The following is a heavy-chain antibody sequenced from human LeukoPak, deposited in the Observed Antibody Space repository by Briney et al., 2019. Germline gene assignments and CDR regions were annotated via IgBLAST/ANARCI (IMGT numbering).Heavy chain of an antibody. CDR1: GFTFSSYA. CDR2: ISGSGGST. CDR3: AKGRTGYCSGGSCSDAFNI. J-gene: IGHJ3*02. V-gene: IGHV3-23*01. Sequence: GGSLRLSCAASGFTFSSYAMSWVRRAPGKGLEWGSAISGSGGSTYYADSVKGRFTIFRDNSKNTLYLQMNSLRAEDTAVYYCAKGRTGYCSGGSCSDAFNISGQGTMVTVSS. D-gene: IGHD2-15*01.